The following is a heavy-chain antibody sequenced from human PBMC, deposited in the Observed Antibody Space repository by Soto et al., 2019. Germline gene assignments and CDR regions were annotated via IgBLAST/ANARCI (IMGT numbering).Heavy chain of an antibody. J-gene: IGHJ4*02. V-gene: IGHV1-18*01. D-gene: IGHD5-18*01. CDR1: GYTFTSYG. Sequence: QVQLVQSGAEVKKPGASVKVSCKAAGYTFTSYGISWVRQAPGQGLEWMGWISAYNGNTNYAQKLQGRVTMTTDPSTSTAYMELRSLRSDDTAVYYCARWEWGYSYGSDLDYWGQGTLITVSS. CDR2: ISAYNGNT. CDR3: ARWEWGYSYGSDLDY.